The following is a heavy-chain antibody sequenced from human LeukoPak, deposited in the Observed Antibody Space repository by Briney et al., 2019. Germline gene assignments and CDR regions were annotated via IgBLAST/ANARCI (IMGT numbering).Heavy chain of an antibody. D-gene: IGHD5-12*01. Sequence: SETLSLTCTVSGGSISSSSYYWGWIRQPPGKGLEWIGSIYYSGSTYYNPSLKSRVTISVDTSKNQFSLKLNSVTAADTAVYYCARFSGYDNCFDPWGQGTLVTVSS. V-gene: IGHV4-39*07. CDR3: ARFSGYDNCFDP. CDR2: IYYSGST. CDR1: GGSISSSSYY. J-gene: IGHJ5*02.